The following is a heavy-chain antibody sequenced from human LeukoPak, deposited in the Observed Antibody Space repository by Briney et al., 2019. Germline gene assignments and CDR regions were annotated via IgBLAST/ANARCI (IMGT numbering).Heavy chain of an antibody. CDR1: GFXFSSYS. CDR2: ISSSSSYI. Sequence: PGGSLRLSCVASGFXFSSYSINWVRQAPGRGLEWVSSISSSSSYIYYADSVKGRFTISRDNAKNSLYLQMNSLRAEDTAVYYCARDNGYSSSWPYYYYGMDVWGQGTTVTVSS. J-gene: IGHJ6*02. CDR3: ARDNGYSSSWPYYYYGMDV. D-gene: IGHD6-13*01. V-gene: IGHV3-21*01.